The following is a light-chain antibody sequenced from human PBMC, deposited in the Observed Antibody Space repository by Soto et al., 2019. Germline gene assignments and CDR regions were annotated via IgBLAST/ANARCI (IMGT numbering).Light chain of an antibody. CDR2: DAS. Sequence: EIVLTQSPATLSLSPGERATLSCRASQSVSSYLAWYQQKPGQAPRLLIYDASNRATGIPARFSGSGSGTDFTLTISSLEPEDFAVYYCQQRSNWPGGTFGQGTKVDSK. J-gene: IGKJ1*01. V-gene: IGKV3-11*01. CDR1: QSVSSY. CDR3: QQRSNWPGGT.